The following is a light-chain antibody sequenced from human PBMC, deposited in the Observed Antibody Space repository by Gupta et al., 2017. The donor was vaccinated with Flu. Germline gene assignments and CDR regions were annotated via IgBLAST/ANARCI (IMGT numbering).Light chain of an antibody. CDR3: QQRDNTPYT. CDR2: VTS. V-gene: IGKV1-39*01. J-gene: IGKJ2*01. Sequence: DIQLTQSPSSLSASVGDRVTITCRASESITKYLSWYQQKPGKAPKLLIYVTSTLQSGVPSRFSGSGSETNFTLTITKLQPDDFAIYYCQQRDNTPYTFGQGTTLDIK. CDR1: ESITKY.